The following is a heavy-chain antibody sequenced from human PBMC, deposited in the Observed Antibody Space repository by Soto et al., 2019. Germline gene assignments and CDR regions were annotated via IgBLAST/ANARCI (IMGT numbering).Heavy chain of an antibody. CDR1: GGSFSGCC. J-gene: IGHJ6*02. CDR3: ARAPIQLWYPYYYYGMDV. D-gene: IGHD5-18*01. V-gene: IGHV4-34*01. Sequence: PSETLSLTCAVYGGSFSGCCWSWIRQPPGKGLEWIGEINHSGSTNYNPSLKSRVTISVDTSKNQFSLKLSSVTAADTAVYYCARAPIQLWYPYYYYGMDVWGQGTTVTVSS. CDR2: INHSGST.